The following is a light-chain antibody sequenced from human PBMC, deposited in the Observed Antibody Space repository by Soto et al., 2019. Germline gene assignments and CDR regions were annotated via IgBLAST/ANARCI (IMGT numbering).Light chain of an antibody. Sequence: EIVLTHSPDTLSLSPGERATLSFSASQSVSTNSLAWYQQKPGQAPRPLIYGASSRATGTPDRFSGSGSGTDFTLIISRLEPEDFAVYYCQQYGSSVLTFGGGTKVDI. CDR3: QQYGSSVLT. J-gene: IGKJ4*01. V-gene: IGKV3-20*01. CDR2: GAS. CDR1: QSVSTNS.